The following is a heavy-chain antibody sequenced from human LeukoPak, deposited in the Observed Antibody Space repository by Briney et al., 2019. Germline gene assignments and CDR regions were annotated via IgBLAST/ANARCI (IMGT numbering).Heavy chain of an antibody. CDR2: ISPDGRAT. CDR1: GFIFSYYS. V-gene: IGHV3-64*01. D-gene: IGHD1-14*01. J-gene: IGHJ4*02. CDR3: AREQPAGSTDY. Sequence: PGGSLRLSCAASGFIFSYYSMHWVRQAPGKGLEYVSVISPDGRATYYTNSVKGRFTISRDNSKNTAYLQMDSLRDDDTAVYYCAREQPAGSTDYWGQGTLVTVSS.